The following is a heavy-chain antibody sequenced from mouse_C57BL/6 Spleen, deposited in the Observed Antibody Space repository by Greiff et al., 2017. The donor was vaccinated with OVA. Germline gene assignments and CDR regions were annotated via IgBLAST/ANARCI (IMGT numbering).Heavy chain of an antibody. V-gene: IGHV1-76*01. CDR1: GYTFTDYY. Sequence: QVHVQQSGAELVRPGASVKLSCKASGYTFTDYYINWVKQRPGQGLEWIARIYPGSGNTYYNEKFKGKATLTAEKSSSTAYMQLSSLTSEDSAVYFCAREYGSSYNWNFEVGGTGTTVTVSS. J-gene: IGHJ1*03. D-gene: IGHD1-1*01. CDR3: AREYGSSYNWNFEV. CDR2: IYPGSGNT.